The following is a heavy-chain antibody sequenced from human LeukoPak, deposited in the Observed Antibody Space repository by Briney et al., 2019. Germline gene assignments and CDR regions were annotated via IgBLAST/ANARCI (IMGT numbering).Heavy chain of an antibody. J-gene: IGHJ4*02. D-gene: IGHD3-3*01. Sequence: GGSLRLSCAASGFTFSDYYMSWIRQAPGKGLEWVSYISSSGSTIYYADSVKGRFTISRDNAKNSLYLQMNSLRAEDTVVYYCAAAYYDFWSGYYNPDYWGQGTLVTVSS. V-gene: IGHV3-11*01. CDR3: AAAYYDFWSGYYNPDY. CDR2: ISSSGSTI. CDR1: GFTFSDYY.